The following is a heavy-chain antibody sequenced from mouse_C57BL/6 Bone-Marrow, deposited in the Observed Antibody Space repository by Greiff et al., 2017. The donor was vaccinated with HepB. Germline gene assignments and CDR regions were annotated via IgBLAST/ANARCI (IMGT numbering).Heavy chain of an antibody. CDR1: AYTFTEYP. CDR2: FYPGSGSI. J-gene: IGHJ2*01. CDR3: ARHEEGYFDY. Sequence: QVQLKQSGAELVKPGASVKLSSKASAYTFTEYPIHWVKQRSGQGIEWIGWFYPGSGSIKYNEKFKDKATLTADKSSSTVDMELSRLTSEDSAVYFCARHEEGYFDYWGQGTTLTVSS. V-gene: IGHV1-62-2*01.